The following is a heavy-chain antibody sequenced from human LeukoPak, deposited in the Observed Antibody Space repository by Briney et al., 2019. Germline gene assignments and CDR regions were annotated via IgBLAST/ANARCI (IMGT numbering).Heavy chain of an antibody. J-gene: IGHJ6*02. CDR1: GFTFSSYW. CDR3: GMAMDV. CDR2: IKEDGSEQ. V-gene: IGHV3-7*03. Sequence: PGGSLRLSCAASGFTFSSYWMSWVRQAPGKGLEWVANIKEDGSEQYYVDSVKGRFTISRDNAKKSLYLQMNSLRAEDTAVYFCGMAMDVWGQGTTVTVSS.